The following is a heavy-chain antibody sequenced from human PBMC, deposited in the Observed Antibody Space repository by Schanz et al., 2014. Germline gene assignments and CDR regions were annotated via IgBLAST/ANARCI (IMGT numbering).Heavy chain of an antibody. CDR1: GFAFSSFA. V-gene: IGHV3-66*01. Sequence: EVFLVESGGGLVQPGGSLRLSCAASGFAFSSFALSWVRQAPGKGLEWVSVIYSGGSTYYADSVKGRFTISRDNSKNTLYLQMNSLRAEDTAVYFCAREYASTWFESNVMAGRIDNWGQGTLVTVSS. CDR3: AREYASTWFESNVMAGRIDN. J-gene: IGHJ4*02. D-gene: IGHD2-8*01. CDR2: IYSGGST.